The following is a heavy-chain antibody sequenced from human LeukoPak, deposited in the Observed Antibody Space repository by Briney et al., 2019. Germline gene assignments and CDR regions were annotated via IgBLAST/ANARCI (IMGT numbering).Heavy chain of an antibody. J-gene: IGHJ4*02. CDR3: VRDGGVSGYDLLDY. D-gene: IGHD5-12*01. CDR1: GFTFSHYW. CDR2: INQDGSEE. V-gene: IGHV3-7*01. Sequence: PGGSLRLSCAASGFTFSHYWMTWVRQAPGKGLEWVAHINQDGSEEHYMDSVKARFTISRDNAKNSLSLQMNSLRAEDTAVYYCVRDGGVSGYDLLDYWGQGTLVTVPS.